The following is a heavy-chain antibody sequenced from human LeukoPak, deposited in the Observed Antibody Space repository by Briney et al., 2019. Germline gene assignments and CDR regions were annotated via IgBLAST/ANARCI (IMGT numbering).Heavy chain of an antibody. CDR2: IYYSGST. CDR1: GGSISSGDYY. V-gene: IGHV4-30-4*08. CDR3: AGTIFGVVIISRGGYMDV. D-gene: IGHD3-3*01. Sequence: SQTLSLTCTVSGGSISSGDYYWSWIRQPPGKGLEWIGYIYYSGSTYYNPSLKSRVTISVDTSKNQFPLKLSSVTAADTAVYYCAGTIFGVVIISRGGYMDVWGKGTTVTVSS. J-gene: IGHJ6*03.